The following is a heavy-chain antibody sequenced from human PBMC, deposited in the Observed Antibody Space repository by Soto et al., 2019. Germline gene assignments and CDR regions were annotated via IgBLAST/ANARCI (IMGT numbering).Heavy chain of an antibody. CDR1: GFTVSSNY. D-gene: IGHD6-19*01. CDR3: AKERSGWCDY. J-gene: IGHJ4*02. CDR2: ISGSGGST. V-gene: IGHV3-23*04. Sequence: EVQLVESGGGLIQPGGSLRLSCAASGFTVSSNYMSWVRQAPGKGLEWVSVISGSGGSTYYADSVKGRFTISRDNSKNTLYLQMNSLRAEDTAVYYCAKERSGWCDYWGQGTLVTVSS.